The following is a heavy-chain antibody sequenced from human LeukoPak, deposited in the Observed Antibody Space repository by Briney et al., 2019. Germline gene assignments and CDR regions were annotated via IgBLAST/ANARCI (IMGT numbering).Heavy chain of an antibody. CDR2: ISSSGSAI. V-gene: IGHV3-11*04. CDR3: ARDEYSSSWYDY. CDR1: GFTFSEYY. D-gene: IGHD6-13*01. J-gene: IGHJ4*02. Sequence: GGSLRLSCAASGFTFSEYYMSWIRQAPGKGLEWVSYISSSGSAIYYADSVKGRFTISRDNAKNSLYLQMNSLRAEDTAVYYCARDEYSSSWYDYWGQGTLVTVPS.